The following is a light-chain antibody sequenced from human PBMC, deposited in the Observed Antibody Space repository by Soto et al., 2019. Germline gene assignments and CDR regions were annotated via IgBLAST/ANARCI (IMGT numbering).Light chain of an antibody. CDR1: QSLLHSNGFNY. CDR2: LGS. V-gene: IGKV2-28*01. CDR3: MEGLQSRT. Sequence: DIVMTQSPLSLPVTPGEPASISCRSSQSLLHSNGFNYLDWYLKKPGQSPQLLIYLGSNRASGVPDRFSGSGSGTDFTLEISRVEAEDVGVYYCMEGLQSRTFGQVTKVEIK. J-gene: IGKJ1*01.